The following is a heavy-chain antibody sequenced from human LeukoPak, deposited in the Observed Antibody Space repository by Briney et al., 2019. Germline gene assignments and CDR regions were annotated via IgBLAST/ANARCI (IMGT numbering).Heavy chain of an antibody. CDR1: GGSIGGNSY. Sequence: SETLSLTCTVSGGSIGGNSYWSWIRQPPGQGPEWIGHISNSGSTYYSPSLSSRVTISLDTSKNQFSLKLRSVTAADTAVYYCARGGASSIPLDYWGRGTLVTVSS. V-gene: IGHV4-61*01. CDR3: ARGGASSIPLDY. J-gene: IGHJ4*02. D-gene: IGHD1-26*01. CDR2: ISNSGST.